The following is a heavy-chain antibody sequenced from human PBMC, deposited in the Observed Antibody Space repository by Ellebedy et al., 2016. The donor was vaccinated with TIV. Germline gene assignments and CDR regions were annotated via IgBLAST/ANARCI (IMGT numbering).Heavy chain of an antibody. CDR1: GASINRSR. J-gene: IGHJ2*01. CDR2: IYYRGKT. V-gene: IGHV4-59*01. CDR3: ARKSLSNWSFDL. Sequence: MPSETLSLTCAVYGASINRSRFCLGHRPRRRPEYIGCIYYRGKTNYSPALKDRVTVSLDTSKSQFSLNLNSVTAADTAVYYCARKSLSNWSFDLWGRGTLVTVSS.